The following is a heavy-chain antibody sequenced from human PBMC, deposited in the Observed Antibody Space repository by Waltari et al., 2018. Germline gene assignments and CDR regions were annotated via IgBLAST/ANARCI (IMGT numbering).Heavy chain of an antibody. V-gene: IGHV4-34*01. J-gene: IGHJ4*02. D-gene: IGHD3-16*01. CDR3: ARHMGEPAYYFDY. CDR1: GGSFSGYY. CDR2: INHIGST. Sequence: QVQLQQWGAGLLKPSETLSLTCAVYGGSFSGYYWSWIRQPPGKGLEWMGEINHIGSTNYNPSLKSRVTISVDTSKNQFSLKLSSVTAADTAVYYCARHMGEPAYYFDYWGQGTLVTVSS.